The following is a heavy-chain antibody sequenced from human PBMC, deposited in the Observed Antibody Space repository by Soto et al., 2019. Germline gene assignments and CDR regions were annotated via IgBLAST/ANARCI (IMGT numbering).Heavy chain of an antibody. CDR1: GGSISSYY. D-gene: IGHD2-2*01. CDR2: IYYRWST. V-gene: IGHV4-59*01. J-gene: IGHJ5*02. Sequence: QVQLQESGPGLVKPSETLSLTCTVSGGSISSYYWSWIRQPPGKGLEWIGYIYYRWSTNYNPSLMSRVTISVDTSKNQFSLKLSSVTAADTAVYYCARGGYCSSTSCYGGWFDPWGQGTLVTVSS. CDR3: ARGGYCSSTSCYGGWFDP.